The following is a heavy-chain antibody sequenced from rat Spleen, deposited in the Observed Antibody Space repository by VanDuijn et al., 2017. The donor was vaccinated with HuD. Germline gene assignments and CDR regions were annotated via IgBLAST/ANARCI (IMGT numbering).Heavy chain of an antibody. CDR3: ARGGDY. Sequence: EVQLVESGGGLVQPGRSMKLSCAASGFTFSHYDMAWVRQAPKKGLEWVATISYDGSSTYYRDSVKGRFTISRDNAKSTLYLQMDSLRSEDTATYYCARGGDYWGQGVMVTVSS. CDR2: ISYDGSST. V-gene: IGHV5-7*01. J-gene: IGHJ2*01. CDR1: GFTFSHYD.